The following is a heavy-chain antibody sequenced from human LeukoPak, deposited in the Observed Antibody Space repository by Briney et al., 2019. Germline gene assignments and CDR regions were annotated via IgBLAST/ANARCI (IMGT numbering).Heavy chain of an antibody. CDR1: GVTFSSYG. V-gene: IGHV3-33*01. J-gene: IGHJ6*02. Sequence: SLILSCAASGVTFSSYGMHWVRQAPGKGLERVAVMWYDGSNKYYADSVKGRFTISRDNSKNTLYLQMNSLRAEDTAVYYCARDLVGDFWSGYLYGMDVWGQGTTVTVSS. CDR3: ARDLVGDFWSGYLYGMDV. CDR2: MWYDGSNK. D-gene: IGHD3-3*01.